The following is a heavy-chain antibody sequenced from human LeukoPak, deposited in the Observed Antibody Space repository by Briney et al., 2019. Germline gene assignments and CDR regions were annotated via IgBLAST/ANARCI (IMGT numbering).Heavy chain of an antibody. CDR1: GYTFSSHV. D-gene: IGHD2-8*01. CDR3: VRLYGSALDS. J-gene: IGHJ4*02. V-gene: IGHV3-33*01. CDR2: IWYDGSKE. Sequence: PGGSLRLSCAASGYTFSSHVIQWVRQAPGKGLEWVALIWYDGSKEYYEDSVKGRFTVSRDNSKNTAYLQMNSLRVEDTALYYCVRLYGSALDSWGRGTRVTVSS.